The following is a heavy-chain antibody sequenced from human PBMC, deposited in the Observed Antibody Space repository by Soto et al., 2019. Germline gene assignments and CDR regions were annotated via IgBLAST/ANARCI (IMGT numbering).Heavy chain of an antibody. V-gene: IGHV3-23*01. CDR2: ISGSGGST. Sequence: GSLRLSCAASGFTFSSYAMSWVRQAPGKGLEWVSAISGSGGSTYYADSVKGRFTISRDNSKNTLYLQMNSLRAEDTAVYYCANPYCSSTSCYHYYYSMDVWGQGPPVTVSS. D-gene: IGHD2-2*01. J-gene: IGHJ6*02. CDR3: ANPYCSSTSCYHYYYSMDV. CDR1: GFTFSSYA.